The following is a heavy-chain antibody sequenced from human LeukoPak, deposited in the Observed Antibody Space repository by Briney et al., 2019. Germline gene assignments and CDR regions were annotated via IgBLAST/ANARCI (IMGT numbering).Heavy chain of an antibody. D-gene: IGHD3-22*01. J-gene: IGHJ4*02. CDR2: INPNSGGT. CDR1: GYTFTGYY. V-gene: IGHV1-2*02. CDR3: ARDKRSYYDSSGYTTFDY. Sequence: GASVKVSCKASGYTFTGYYMHWVRQAPGQGLEWMGWINPNSGGTNYAQKFQGRVTMTRDTSISTAYMELSRLRSDDTAVYYCARDKRSYYDSSGYTTFDYWGQGTLVTVSS.